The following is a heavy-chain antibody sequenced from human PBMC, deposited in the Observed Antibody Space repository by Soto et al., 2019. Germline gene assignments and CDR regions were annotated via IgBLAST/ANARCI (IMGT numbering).Heavy chain of an antibody. CDR3: ARETLSGSFYFDY. J-gene: IGHJ4*02. CDR1: GGSLSRGGDS. Sequence: SGTLSLTCSFSGGSLSRGGDSWDWVRPHPGKGLEWIGHIYYSGTTNYNPSLQGRVILSVDTSKNQFSLKLSSVTAADTAVYYCARETLSGSFYFDYWGQGTQVTVSS. D-gene: IGHD3-10*01. CDR2: IYYSGTT. V-gene: IGHV4-31*03.